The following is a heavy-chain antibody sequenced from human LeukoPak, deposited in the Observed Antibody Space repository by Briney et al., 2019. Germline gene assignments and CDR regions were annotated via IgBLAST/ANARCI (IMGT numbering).Heavy chain of an antibody. CDR3: AKVQLGIGVDY. Sequence: GGSLRLSCAASGFTFSSYAMSWVRQAPGKGLEWVSAIRGSGDSTYYADSVKGRFTISRDNSKNTLYLQMNSLRVEDTAVYYCAKVQLGIGVDYWGQGTLVTVSS. CDR1: GFTFSSYA. D-gene: IGHD7-27*01. CDR2: IRGSGDST. V-gene: IGHV3-23*01. J-gene: IGHJ4*02.